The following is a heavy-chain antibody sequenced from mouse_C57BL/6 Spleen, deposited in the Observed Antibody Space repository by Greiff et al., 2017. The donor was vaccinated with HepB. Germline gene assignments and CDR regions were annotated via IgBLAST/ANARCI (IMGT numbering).Heavy chain of an antibody. J-gene: IGHJ2*01. CDR2: IDPETGGT. CDR1: GYTFTDYE. Sequence: VQLQQSGAELVRPGASVTLSCKASGYTFTDYEMHWVKQTPVHGLEWIGAIDPETGGTAYNQKFKGKAILTADKSSSTAYMDLRSLTSEDSAVYYCTRDYYFFDYWGQGTTLTVSS. D-gene: IGHD1-1*01. V-gene: IGHV1-15*01. CDR3: TRDYYFFDY.